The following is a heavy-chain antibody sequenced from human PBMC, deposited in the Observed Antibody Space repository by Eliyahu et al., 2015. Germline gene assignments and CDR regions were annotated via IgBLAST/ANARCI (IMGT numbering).Heavy chain of an antibody. J-gene: IGHJ5*02. V-gene: IGHV3-7*03. CDR3: ARDNYDWDWFDP. CDR1: GXTFSSYW. Sequence: EVQLVESGGGLVQPGGSLXLSCXXXGXTFSSYWXSWVXQAPGKGLEWVANIKQDGSEKYYVDSVKGRFTISRDNAKNSLYLQMNSLRAEDTAVYYCARDNYDWDWFDPWGQGTLVTVSS. D-gene: IGHD3-22*01. CDR2: IKQDGSEK.